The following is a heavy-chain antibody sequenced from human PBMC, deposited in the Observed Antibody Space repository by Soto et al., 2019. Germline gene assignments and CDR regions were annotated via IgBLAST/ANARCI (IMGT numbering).Heavy chain of an antibody. J-gene: IGHJ5*02. D-gene: IGHD3-22*01. CDR1: GGTFSSYT. V-gene: IGHV1-69*08. Sequence: QVQLVQSGAEVKKPGSSVKVSCKASGGTFSSYTISWVRQAPGQGLEWMGRIIPILGIANYAQKFQGRVTITADKSTRTAYMELSSLRSEDTAVYYCARDPPDSSGYTNWFDPWGQGTLVTVSS. CDR2: IIPILGIA. CDR3: ARDPPDSSGYTNWFDP.